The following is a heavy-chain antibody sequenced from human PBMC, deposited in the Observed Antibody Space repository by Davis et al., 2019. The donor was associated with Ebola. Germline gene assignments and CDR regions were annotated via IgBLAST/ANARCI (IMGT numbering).Heavy chain of an antibody. V-gene: IGHV3-48*01. CDR1: GFTFSGSS. CDR3: AREYCAATCYYFDY. D-gene: IGHD2-8*02. Sequence: PGGSLRLSCAASGFTFSGSSMNWVRQAPGKGLEWISHISGGTGAMEYADSVKGRFTISRDSSGSTLYLLMNGLRAEDTAVYFCAREYCAATCYYFDYWGQGTLVTVSS. CDR2: ISGGTGAM. J-gene: IGHJ4*02.